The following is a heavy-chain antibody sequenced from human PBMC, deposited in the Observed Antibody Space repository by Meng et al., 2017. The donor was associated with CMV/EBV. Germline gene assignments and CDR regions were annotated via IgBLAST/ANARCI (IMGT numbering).Heavy chain of an antibody. CDR3: ASWGGVVPADY. CDR1: GFTFSSYE. D-gene: IGHD2-2*01. Sequence: GESLKISCAASGFTFSSYEMNWVRQAPGKGLEWVSYISSSGSTIYYADSVKGRFIISRDNAKNSLYLQMNSLRAEDTAVYYCASWGGVVPADYWGQGTLVTVSS. V-gene: IGHV3-48*03. J-gene: IGHJ4*02. CDR2: ISSSGSTI.